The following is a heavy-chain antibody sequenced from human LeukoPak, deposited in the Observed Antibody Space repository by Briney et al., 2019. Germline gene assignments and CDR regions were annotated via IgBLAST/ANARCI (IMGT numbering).Heavy chain of an antibody. CDR2: IAYDGSRA. J-gene: IGHJ4*02. CDR1: GFTFGGYG. Sequence: GGSLRLSCAGPGFTFGGYGMHWFRQTPGKGLEWVAVIAYDGSRAFYADSVKGRFTISRDNSKNTMSVQRDDLRAEDTAVYYCTRYNNDHFDYWGQGTLVTVSS. D-gene: IGHD1-14*01. V-gene: IGHV3-33*01. CDR3: TRYNNDHFDY.